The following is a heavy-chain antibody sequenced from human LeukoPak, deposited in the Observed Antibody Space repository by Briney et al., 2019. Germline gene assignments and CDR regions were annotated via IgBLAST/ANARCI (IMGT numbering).Heavy chain of an antibody. CDR3: ARMGAHFSTNYDHYFDY. V-gene: IGHV4-31*03. J-gene: IGHJ4*02. D-gene: IGHD4/OR15-4a*01. Sequence: SETLSLTCTVSAASISSVGYYWSGFRHPPGKGWGGIGYIYYSGSTHYNPSLKSRVTISVDTSKNQFSLRLSSVTAADTAVYYCARMGAHFSTNYDHYFDYWGQGTLVTVSS. CDR2: IYYSGST. CDR1: AASISSVGYY.